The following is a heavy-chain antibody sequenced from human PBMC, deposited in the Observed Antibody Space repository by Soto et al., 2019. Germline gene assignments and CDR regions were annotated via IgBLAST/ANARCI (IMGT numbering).Heavy chain of an antibody. V-gene: IGHV4-59*01. J-gene: IGHJ5*02. CDR2: IYYSGST. Sequence: SETLSLTCTVSGGSISSYYWSWIRQPPGKGLEWIGYIYYSGSTNYNPSLKIRVTISVDTSKNQFSLKLSSVTAADTALYYCARTGEYSGYEYWFDPWGQGTLVT. D-gene: IGHD5-12*01. CDR3: ARTGEYSGYEYWFDP. CDR1: GGSISSYY.